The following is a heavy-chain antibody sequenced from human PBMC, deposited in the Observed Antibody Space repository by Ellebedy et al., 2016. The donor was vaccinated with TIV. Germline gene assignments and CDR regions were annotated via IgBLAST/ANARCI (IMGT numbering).Heavy chain of an antibody. CDR3: AKETTPHAFDI. CDR2: IDPSDSYT. J-gene: IGHJ3*02. V-gene: IGHV5-10-1*01. CDR1: GYSFTSYW. D-gene: IGHD1-1*01. Sequence: GGSLRLSCKGSGYSFTSYWISWVRQMPGKGLEWMGRIDPSDSYTNYSPSFQGHVTISADKSISTAYLQWSSLKASDTAMYYCAKETTPHAFDIWGQGTMVTVSS.